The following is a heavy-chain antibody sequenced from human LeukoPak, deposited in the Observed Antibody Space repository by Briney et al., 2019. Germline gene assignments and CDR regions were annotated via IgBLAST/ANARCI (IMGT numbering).Heavy chain of an antibody. Sequence: ASVKVSCKVSGYTLTELSMHWVRQAPGKGLEWMGGFDPEDGETIYAQKFQGRVTMTEDTSTDTAYMELSSLRSEDTAVYYCATDREYSSSWGGRGAFDIWGQGTMVTVSS. CDR3: ATDREYSSSWGGRGAFDI. J-gene: IGHJ3*02. CDR2: FDPEDGET. V-gene: IGHV1-24*01. D-gene: IGHD6-6*01. CDR1: GYTLTELS.